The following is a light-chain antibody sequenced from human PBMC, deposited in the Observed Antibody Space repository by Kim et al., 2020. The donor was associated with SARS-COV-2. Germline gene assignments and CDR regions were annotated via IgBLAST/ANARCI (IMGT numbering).Light chain of an antibody. J-gene: IGKJ2*01. V-gene: IGKV3-11*01. CDR1: QSVSNF. CDR3: QQRTNWPPFT. Sequence: PGETAPLSCRASQSVSNFLAWYQQKPGQAPRLLIYDASNRAPGIPARFSGSGSGTDFTLTISSLEPEDFAVYYCQQRTNWPPFTFGQGTKLEI. CDR2: DAS.